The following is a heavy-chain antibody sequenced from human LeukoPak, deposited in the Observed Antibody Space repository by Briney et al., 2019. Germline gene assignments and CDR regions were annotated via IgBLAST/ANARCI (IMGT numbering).Heavy chain of an antibody. D-gene: IGHD4-17*01. V-gene: IGHV4-4*07. CDR1: GGSFSSYY. CDR2: IYTSGST. CDR3: ARGTYVDSLLSLDY. J-gene: IGHJ4*02. Sequence: SETLSLTCTASGGSFSSYYWRWIRQPAGKGLEWIGRIYTSGSTNYNPSLKSRVTMSVDTSKNQFSLKLSSVTAADTAVYYCARGTYVDSLLSLDYGGQGTLVTVSS.